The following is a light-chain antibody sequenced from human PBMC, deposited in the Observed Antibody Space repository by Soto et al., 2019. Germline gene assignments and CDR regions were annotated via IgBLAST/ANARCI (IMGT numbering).Light chain of an antibody. Sequence: IQMTQSPLSLSASVGDKVTLTCRTSQNINSYLSWYQQKPGKAPRLLIYGASSLQVGVPSRFIGSGSGTDFTLTINSLQPEDFATYYCQQSYSFLSFAGETKV. J-gene: IGKJ4*01. CDR3: QQSYSFLS. V-gene: IGKV1-39*01. CDR1: QNINSY. CDR2: GAS.